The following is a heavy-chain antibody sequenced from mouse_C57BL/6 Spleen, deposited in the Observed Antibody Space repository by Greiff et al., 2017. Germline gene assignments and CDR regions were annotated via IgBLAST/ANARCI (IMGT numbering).Heavy chain of an antibody. V-gene: IGHV7-3*01. CDR2: IRNKANGYTT. CDR3: ARSSHLGY. Sequence: EVHLVESGGGLVQPGGSLSLSCAASGFTFTDYYMSWVRQPPGKALEWFGFIRNKANGYTTEYSASVKGRFTISRDNSQSILYLQMDALRAEDSATYDCARSSHLGYWGQGTSVTVSS. J-gene: IGHJ4*01. CDR1: GFTFTDYY.